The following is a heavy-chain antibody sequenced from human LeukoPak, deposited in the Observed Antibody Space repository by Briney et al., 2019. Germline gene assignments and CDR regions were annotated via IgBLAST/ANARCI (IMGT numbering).Heavy chain of an antibody. V-gene: IGHV3-48*01. J-gene: IGHJ6*03. D-gene: IGHD7-27*01. Sequence: GGSLRLSCAASRFTFSSYSMNWVRQAPGKGLEWVSYISSSSSTIYYADSVKGRFTISRDNAKNSLYLQMNSLRAEDTAVYYCARGGETGDRFLYYYYYMDVWGKGTTVTVSS. CDR3: ARGGETGDRFLYYYYYMDV. CDR1: RFTFSSYS. CDR2: ISSSSSTI.